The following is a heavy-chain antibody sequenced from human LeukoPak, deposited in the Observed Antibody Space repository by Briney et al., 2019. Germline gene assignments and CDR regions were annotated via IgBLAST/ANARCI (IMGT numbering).Heavy chain of an antibody. V-gene: IGHV1-8*01. D-gene: IGHD6-19*01. J-gene: IGHJ4*02. CDR2: MNPNSGNT. Sequence: ASVKVSCKASGYTFTSYDINWVRQATGQGLEWMGWMNPNSGNTGYAQKFQGRVTMTRNTSISTAYMELSSLRSEDTAVYYCAFPHSGWYPELYFDYWGQGTLVTVSS. CDR3: AFPHSGWYPELYFDY. CDR1: GYTFTSYD.